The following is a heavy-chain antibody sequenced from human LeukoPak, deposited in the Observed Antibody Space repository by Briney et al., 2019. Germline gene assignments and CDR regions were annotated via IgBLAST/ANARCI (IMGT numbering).Heavy chain of an antibody. CDR1: GFTFSSYS. V-gene: IGHV3-53*01. CDR2: IYSGGNT. J-gene: IGHJ4*02. CDR3: ARDWDY. Sequence: GGSLRLSCAASGFTFSSYSMNWVRQAPGKGLEWVSLIYSGGNTYYAGSVKGRFTISRDDSKNTLYLQMNSLRAGDTAVYYCARDWDYWGQGTLVTVSS.